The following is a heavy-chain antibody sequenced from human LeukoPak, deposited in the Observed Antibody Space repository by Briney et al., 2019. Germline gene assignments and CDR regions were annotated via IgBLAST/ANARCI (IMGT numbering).Heavy chain of an antibody. J-gene: IGHJ4*02. CDR2: IFPGEADT. CDR1: GYIFTNSW. Sequence: GESLKISCKSSGYIFTNSWNGWVRQIPGKGVELVGIIFPGEADTRSSTSFKGQFTISADKSISTAYLQRSSLKAADTAMYYCARVWYSGYEFGYWGQGTLVTVSS. V-gene: IGHV5-51*01. CDR3: ARVWYSGYEFGY. D-gene: IGHD5-12*01.